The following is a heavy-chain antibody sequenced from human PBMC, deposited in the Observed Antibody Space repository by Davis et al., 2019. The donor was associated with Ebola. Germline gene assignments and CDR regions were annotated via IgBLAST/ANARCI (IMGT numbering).Heavy chain of an antibody. CDR2: IFYSGTT. D-gene: IGHD3-22*01. V-gene: IGHV4-59*12. J-gene: IGHJ4*02. CDR1: GDSMSNFY. Sequence: SETLSLTCTVSGDSMSNFYWSWIRQPPGKGLEWIGNIFYSGTTNYNPSLKSRVTISVDTSKNQFSLNLTSVTAADTAMYYCARDYYDSNGYLYYFDSWGQGTLVTVSS. CDR3: ARDYYDSNGYLYYFDS.